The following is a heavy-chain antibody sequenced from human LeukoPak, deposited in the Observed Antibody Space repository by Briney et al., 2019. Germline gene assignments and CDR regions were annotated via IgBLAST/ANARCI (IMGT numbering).Heavy chain of an antibody. V-gene: IGHV3-64*01. CDR2: ISSNGGST. J-gene: IGHJ4*02. D-gene: IGHD1-26*01. Sequence: GGSLRLSCAASGFTFSSYAMHWVRQAPGKGLEYVSAISSNGGSTYYANSVKGRFTISRDNSKNTLYLQMGSLRAEDMAVYYCARGYHGYWGQGTLVTVSS. CDR3: ARGYHGY. CDR1: GFTFSSYA.